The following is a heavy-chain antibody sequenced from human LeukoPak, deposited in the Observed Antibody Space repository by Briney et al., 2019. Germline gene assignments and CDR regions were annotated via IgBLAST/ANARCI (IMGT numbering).Heavy chain of an antibody. CDR2: FFYSGST. J-gene: IGHJ4*02. Sequence: PSETLSLTCTVSGASISSGVYFWGWIRQHPGKGLEWMGYFFYSGSTYYNPSLKSRVTISVDTSKNQISLKLSSVTAADTAVYYCARAPGSAYNAYYFDYWGQGTLVTVSS. CDR3: ARAPGSAYNAYYFDY. V-gene: IGHV4-31*03. CDR1: GASISSGVYF. D-gene: IGHD1-1*01.